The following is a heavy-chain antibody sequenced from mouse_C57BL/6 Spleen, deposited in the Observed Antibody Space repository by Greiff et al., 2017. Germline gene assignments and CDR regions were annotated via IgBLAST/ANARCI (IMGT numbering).Heavy chain of an antibody. J-gene: IGHJ3*01. CDR2: INPSNGGT. D-gene: IGHD1-1*01. CDR1: GYTFNSYW. Sequence: QVQLQQPGTELVKPGASVKLSCKASGYTFNSYWMHWVKQTPGKGLEWIGNINPSNGGTNYNEKVKSKATLTVAKASSTAYMQLSSLTSEDSAVYYCSRSYYNGSSSFAYWGQGTLVTVSA. CDR3: SRSYYNGSSSFAY. V-gene: IGHV1-53*01.